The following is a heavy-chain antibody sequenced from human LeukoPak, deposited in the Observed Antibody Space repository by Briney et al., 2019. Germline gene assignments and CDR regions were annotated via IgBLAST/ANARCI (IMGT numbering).Heavy chain of an antibody. V-gene: IGHV1-69*04. CDR1: GGTFSSYA. D-gene: IGHD3-22*01. Sequence: AASVKVSCKASGGTFSSYAISWVRQAPGQGLEWMGRIIPILGIANYAQKFQGRVAMTRDTSISTAYMELSSLRSEDTAVYYCARGLGDYYDTSGYYYAVPAHWGQGTLVTVSS. J-gene: IGHJ4*02. CDR3: ARGLGDYYDTSGYYYAVPAH. CDR2: IIPILGIA.